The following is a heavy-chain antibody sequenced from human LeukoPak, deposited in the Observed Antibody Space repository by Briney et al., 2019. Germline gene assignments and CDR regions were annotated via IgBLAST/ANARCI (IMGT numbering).Heavy chain of an antibody. Sequence: ASVKVSCKASGYTFTSYAMNWVRQAPGQGLEWMGWINTNTGNLTYAQGFTGRLVFSLDTSVSTAYLQISSLKAEDTAVYYCARGPRLNDFWNRFHWFDPWGQGTLVTVSS. D-gene: IGHD3-3*01. CDR1: GYTFTSYA. J-gene: IGHJ5*02. CDR2: INTNTGNL. V-gene: IGHV7-4-1*02. CDR3: ARGPRLNDFWNRFHWFDP.